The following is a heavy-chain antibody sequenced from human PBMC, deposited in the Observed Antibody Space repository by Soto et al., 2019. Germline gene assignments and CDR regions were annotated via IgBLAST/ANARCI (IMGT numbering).Heavy chain of an antibody. CDR3: AKNQERELPRVIDF. D-gene: IGHD1-7*01. V-gene: IGHV3-23*01. CDR1: GFTFSSYG. J-gene: IGHJ4*02. Sequence: GGSLRLSCAASGFTFSSYGMHWVRQAPGKGLEWVSSMSGSSSTTYYADSVRGRFTISRDRSKDTLYLQMSSLRAEDTALYYCAKNQERELPRVIDFWGQGTLVTVSS. CDR2: MSGSSSTT.